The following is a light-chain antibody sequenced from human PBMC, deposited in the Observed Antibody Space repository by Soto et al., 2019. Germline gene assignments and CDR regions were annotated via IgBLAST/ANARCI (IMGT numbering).Light chain of an antibody. Sequence: QSVLTQPSSASGTPGQRVTISCSGSSSNIGSNTVNWYQQFPGTAPHLLTYSTHQRPSGVPDRFSGSKSGTSASLAISGLQSEDEADYYCATWDDSLNVYVLGTGTKVTAL. CDR2: STH. CDR3: ATWDDSLNVYV. J-gene: IGLJ1*01. V-gene: IGLV1-44*01. CDR1: SSNIGSNT.